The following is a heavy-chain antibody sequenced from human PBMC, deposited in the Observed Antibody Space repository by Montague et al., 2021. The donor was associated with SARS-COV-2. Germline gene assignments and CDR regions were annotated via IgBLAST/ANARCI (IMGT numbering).Heavy chain of an antibody. CDR3: ARRGYTGSDYFDY. D-gene: IGHD5-12*01. Sequence: SETLSLTCSVSGFSISSGFYWAWIRQSPGKGPEWIGTVYHSGYTXYNPSLKGRVTVSIDTPKNQFSLTVTSVTAADTAVYFCARRGYTGSDYFDYWGQGTLVTVSS. CDR1: GFSISSGFY. CDR2: VYHSGYT. V-gene: IGHV4-38-2*01. J-gene: IGHJ4*02.